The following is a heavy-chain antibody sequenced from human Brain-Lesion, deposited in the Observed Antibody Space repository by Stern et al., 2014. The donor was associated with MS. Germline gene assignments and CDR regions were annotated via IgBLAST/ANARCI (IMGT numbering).Heavy chain of an antibody. J-gene: IGHJ4*02. CDR1: GFTFRNYG. V-gene: IGHV3-30*18. CDR3: AKGRFPYYYDTSGYYAPLDY. CDR2: ISYDGSNK. Sequence: QVQLGQSGGGVVQPGRSLRLSCAASGFTFRNYGMHWVRQAPGKGLEWVAGISYDGSNKYYADSVKGRFTISRDNSKNTLYLQMHSLRTEDTAVYYCAKGRFPYYYDTSGYYAPLDYWGQGTLVTVSS. D-gene: IGHD3-22*01.